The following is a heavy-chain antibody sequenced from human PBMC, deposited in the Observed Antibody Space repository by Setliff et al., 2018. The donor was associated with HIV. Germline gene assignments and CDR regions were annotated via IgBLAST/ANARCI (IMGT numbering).Heavy chain of an antibody. CDR1: GGSFSDYY. CDR3: AREVRWELPQGFDH. D-gene: IGHD1-26*01. V-gene: IGHV4-34*01. J-gene: IGHJ4*02. Sequence: PSETLSLTCGIYGGSFSDYYWGWIRQPPGKGLEWIGSIAYTGSGYYNSSLKSRVTISVDTSRNECSLKLTSVTAADTAVYYCAREVRWELPQGFDHWGQGSQVTVSS. CDR2: IAYTGSG.